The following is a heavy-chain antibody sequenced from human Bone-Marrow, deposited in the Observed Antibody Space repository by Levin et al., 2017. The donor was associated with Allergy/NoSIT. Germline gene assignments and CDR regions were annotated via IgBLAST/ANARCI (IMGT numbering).Heavy chain of an antibody. CDR1: GYTFTSHY. D-gene: IGHD3-22*01. V-gene: IGHV1-46*01. J-gene: IGHJ4*01. Sequence: GASVKVSCKASGYTFTSHYIHWVRQAPGQGLEWMGILSPSGAGTKYAQKFQGRVTMTTDTSTRTVYMALPSLRSEDTAIYYCARDDYDNTGTTPPDRDFDYWGKGTLVTVSS. CDR2: LSPSGAGT. CDR3: ARDDYDNTGTTPPDRDFDY.